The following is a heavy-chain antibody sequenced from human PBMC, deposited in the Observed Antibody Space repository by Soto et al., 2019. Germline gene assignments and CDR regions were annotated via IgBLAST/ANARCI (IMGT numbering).Heavy chain of an antibody. D-gene: IGHD3-3*01. V-gene: IGHV3-11*01. CDR3: ARMRFLEWLGYGWFDP. J-gene: IGHJ5*02. CDR1: GFTFSDFF. CDR2: ISGTSKTI. Sequence: QMQVVESGGGLVTPGGSLRLSCAASGFTFSDFFMGWIRQAPGKGLEWVSYISGTSKTISYADSVKGRFTVSRDNAKNSLYLQMNSLRAEDTDVYYCARMRFLEWLGYGWFDPWGQGSLVTVSS.